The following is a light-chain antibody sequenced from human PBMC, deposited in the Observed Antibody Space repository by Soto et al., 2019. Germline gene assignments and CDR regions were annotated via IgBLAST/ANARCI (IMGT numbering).Light chain of an antibody. V-gene: IGLV2-14*03. CDR3: SSYTSSSTWV. CDR2: DVS. CDR1: SSDIGAYKY. J-gene: IGLJ3*02. Sequence: QSALTQPASVSGSPGQSITISCTGTSSDIGAYKYVSWYQQHPGKAPKLIIYDVSNRPSGVSDRFSGSKSGNTASLTISGLQAEDEADYYCSSYTSSSTWVFGGGTKVTVL.